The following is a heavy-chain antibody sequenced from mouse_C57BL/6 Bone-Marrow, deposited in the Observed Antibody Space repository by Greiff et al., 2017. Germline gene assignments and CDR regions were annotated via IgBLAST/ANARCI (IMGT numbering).Heavy chain of an antibody. CDR3: ARADSSGYDY. CDR2: IYPGDGDT. Sequence: QVQLQQSGPELVKPGASVKISCKASGYAFSSSWMNWVKQRPGKGLEWIGRIYPGDGDTNYNGKFKGKATLTADKSSSTAYMQISSLTSEDSAVYFCARADSSGYDYWGQGTTLTVSS. V-gene: IGHV1-82*01. J-gene: IGHJ2*01. CDR1: GYAFSSSW. D-gene: IGHD3-2*02.